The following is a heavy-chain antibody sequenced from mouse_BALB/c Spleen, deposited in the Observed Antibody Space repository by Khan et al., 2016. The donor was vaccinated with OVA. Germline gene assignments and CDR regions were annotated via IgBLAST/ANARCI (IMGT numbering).Heavy chain of an antibody. V-gene: IGHV3-2*02. J-gene: IGHJ2*01. CDR1: GYSITSDYV. CDR3: ASGRLLLRYPDYFDY. CDR2: ISYSGST. D-gene: IGHD1-1*01. Sequence: VQLEESGPGLLKPSQSLSLTCTATGYSITSDYVRNLIRKFPRNKLEWMAYISYSGSTTYSQTLRSRIPFTRDTSTNQFYLQLNSETTKDTSTYSGASGRLLLRYPDYFDYWGQGTTLTVSS.